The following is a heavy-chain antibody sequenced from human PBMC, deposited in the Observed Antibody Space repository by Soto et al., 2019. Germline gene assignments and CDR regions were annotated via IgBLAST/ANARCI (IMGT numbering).Heavy chain of an antibody. CDR3: ARHGPYDTSALDYFDM. CDR1: GGSIRNSTSY. J-gene: IGHJ3*02. Sequence: PSVPLSLTCTVSGGSIRNSTSYWGWIRQPPAQGPEWIGSIYYSGSPYYNPSLKSRVTISVDTSKNQFSLKLRSVTAADTAVYYCARHGPYDTSALDYFDMWGQGTMVTVSS. D-gene: IGHD3-22*01. V-gene: IGHV4-39*01. CDR2: IYYSGSP.